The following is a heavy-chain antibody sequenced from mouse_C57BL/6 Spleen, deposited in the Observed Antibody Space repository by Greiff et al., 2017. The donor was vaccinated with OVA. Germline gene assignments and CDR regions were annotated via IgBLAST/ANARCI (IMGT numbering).Heavy chain of an antibody. CDR1: WFSLTSYG. J-gene: IGHJ4*01. Sequence: VKLMESGPGLVAPSQSLSITCTVSWFSLTSYGVDWVRQPPGKGLEWLGVIWGGGSTNYNSALMSRLSISKDNSKSQVFLKMNSLQTDDTAMYYCAKRDGSSLYYAMDYWGQGTSVTVSS. V-gene: IGHV2-9*01. D-gene: IGHD1-1*01. CDR3: AKRDGSSLYYAMDY. CDR2: IWGGGST.